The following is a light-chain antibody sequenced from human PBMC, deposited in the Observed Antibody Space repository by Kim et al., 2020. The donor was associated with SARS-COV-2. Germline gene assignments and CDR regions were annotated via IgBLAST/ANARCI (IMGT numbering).Light chain of an antibody. CDR1: NIVSKS. Sequence: SYELTQPPSVSVAPGKTANIPCGGSNIVSKSVHWYQQRAGQAPVLVIYSDSDRPSGIPERFSGSNSGNTATLTIRRVEAGDEADYYCQVWDFSPDPVVFGGGTKLTVL. CDR3: QVWDFSPDPVV. V-gene: IGLV3-21*04. CDR2: SDS. J-gene: IGLJ2*01.